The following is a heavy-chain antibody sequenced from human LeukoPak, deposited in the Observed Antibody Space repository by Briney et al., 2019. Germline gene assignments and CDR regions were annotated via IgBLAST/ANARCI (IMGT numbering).Heavy chain of an antibody. D-gene: IGHD2-15*01. J-gene: IGHJ4*02. V-gene: IGHV3-23*01. CDR1: GFTLSSYA. Sequence: GGSLRLSCAASGFTLSSYAMSWVRQAPGKGLEWVSVISSGGSTYDADSVKGRFTISRDNSKNTLYLQMNSLRAEDTAVYYCAKAWYCTGASCYSGYHFDYWGQGTLVTVSS. CDR2: ISSGGST. CDR3: AKAWYCTGASCYSGYHFDY.